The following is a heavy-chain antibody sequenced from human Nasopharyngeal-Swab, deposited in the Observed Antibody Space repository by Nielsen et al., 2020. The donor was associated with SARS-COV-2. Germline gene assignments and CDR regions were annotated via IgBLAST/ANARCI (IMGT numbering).Heavy chain of an antibody. V-gene: IGHV3-23*03. CDR3: AKDYYDSSGYRAFYGMDV. Sequence: WIRQPPGKGLEWVSVIYSGGSSTYHADSVKGRFTISRDNSKNTLYLQMNSLRAEDTAVYYCAKDYYDSSGYRAFYGMDVWGQGTTVTVSS. J-gene: IGHJ6*02. D-gene: IGHD3-22*01. CDR2: IYSGGSST.